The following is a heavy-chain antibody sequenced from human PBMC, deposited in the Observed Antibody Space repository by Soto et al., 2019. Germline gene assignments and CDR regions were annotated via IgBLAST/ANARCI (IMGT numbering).Heavy chain of an antibody. D-gene: IGHD3-10*01. Sequence: GGSLRLSCEASGFTLTTYTMNWVRQASGKGLEWVSSITSSSDHIYYADSMKGRFTISRDNAKNSLYLQMNSLRAEDTAVCYCVRERALSSFYGMDVWGQGTTVTVSS. V-gene: IGHV3-21*06. CDR1: GFTLTTYT. CDR3: VRERALSSFYGMDV. CDR2: ITSSSDHI. J-gene: IGHJ6*02.